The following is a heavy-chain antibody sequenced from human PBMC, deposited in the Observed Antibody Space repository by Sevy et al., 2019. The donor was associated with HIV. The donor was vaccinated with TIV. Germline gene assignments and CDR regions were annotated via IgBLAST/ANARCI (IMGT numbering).Heavy chain of an antibody. CDR1: GFTFSNYW. Sequence: GGSLRLSCAASGFTFSNYWMSWVRQAPGKGLEWVAQKKRDGSEKYYVDSVKGRFSISRDNPKNSLYLQMNSLRAEDTAVYYCARDCSSTTCLWGLDVWGQGTTVTVSS. D-gene: IGHD2-2*01. CDR2: KKRDGSEK. V-gene: IGHV3-7*03. J-gene: IGHJ6*02. CDR3: ARDCSSTTCLWGLDV.